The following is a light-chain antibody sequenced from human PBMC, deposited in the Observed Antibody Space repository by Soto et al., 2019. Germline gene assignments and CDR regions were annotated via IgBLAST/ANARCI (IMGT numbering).Light chain of an antibody. J-gene: IGLJ1*01. CDR1: SSDVGGYNY. CDR3: ISYTSSSTLYV. Sequence: LAQPGSMSGSPGQSITIYCTGTSSDVGGYNYVSWYQQHPGKAPKLMIYEVSNRPSGVSNRFSGSKSGNTASLTISGLQAEDEADYYCISYTSSSTLYVFGTGTKVTVL. V-gene: IGLV2-14*01. CDR2: EVS.